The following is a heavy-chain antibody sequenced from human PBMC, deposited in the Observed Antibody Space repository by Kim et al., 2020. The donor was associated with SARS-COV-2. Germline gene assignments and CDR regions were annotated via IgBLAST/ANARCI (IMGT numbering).Heavy chain of an antibody. D-gene: IGHD3-10*01. CDR2: IIPIFGTA. CDR3: ALYGSGSYYPHY. CDR1: VGTFSSYA. V-gene: IGHV1-69*13. J-gene: IGHJ4*02. Sequence: SVKVSCKASVGTFSSYAISWLRQAPGQGLDWMGGIIPIFGTANYAQKFQGRVTITSDESTSTAYMELSSLRSEDTAVYYCALYGSGSYYPHYWGQGTLVTVSS.